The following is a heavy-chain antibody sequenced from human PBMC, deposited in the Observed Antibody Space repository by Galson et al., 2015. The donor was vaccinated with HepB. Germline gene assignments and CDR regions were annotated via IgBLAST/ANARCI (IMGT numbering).Heavy chain of an antibody. CDR2: ISGSGGST. D-gene: IGHD1-26*01. V-gene: IGHV3-23*01. CDR1: GFTFSSNA. CDR3: AKVYEWELLQKQEDDAFDM. J-gene: IGHJ3*02. Sequence: SLRLSCAASGFTFSSNAMNWVRQAPGKGLEWVSGISGSGGSTNYADSVKGRFTISRDNSKNTLYLQMNSLRAEDTAVYYCAKVYEWELLQKQEDDAFDMWGQGTMVTVSS.